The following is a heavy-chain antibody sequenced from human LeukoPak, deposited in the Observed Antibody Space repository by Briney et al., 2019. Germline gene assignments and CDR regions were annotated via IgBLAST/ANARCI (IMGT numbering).Heavy chain of an antibody. CDR2: IRSSSTTI. V-gene: IGHV3-48*01. D-gene: IGHD1-1*01. CDR1: GFTFSNYS. Sequence: QPGGSLRLSCEASGFTFSNYSMNWVRQAPGEGLEWVSYIRSSSTTIYYADSVKGRFTISRDTAKNSLYLQMNSLRAEDTAVYYCARAERNGFDIWGQGTMVTVSS. J-gene: IGHJ3*02. CDR3: ARAERNGFDI.